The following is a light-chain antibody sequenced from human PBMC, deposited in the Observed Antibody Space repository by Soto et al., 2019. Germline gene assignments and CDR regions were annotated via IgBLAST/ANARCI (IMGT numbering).Light chain of an antibody. CDR2: WAS. J-gene: IGKJ1*01. V-gene: IGKV4-1*01. CDR3: QQYYRTPWT. Sequence: DIVMTQSPDSLAVSLGERATINCKSSQSVLYSSNNKNYLAWYQQKPGQPPKLLLYWASTRESGVPDRFSGSGSGTDFTLTITSRQPEDVAVYYCQQYYRTPWTFGQGTKVEIK. CDR1: QSVLYSSNNKNY.